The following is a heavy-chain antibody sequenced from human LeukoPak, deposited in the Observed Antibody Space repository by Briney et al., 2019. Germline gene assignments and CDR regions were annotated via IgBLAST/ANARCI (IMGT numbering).Heavy chain of an antibody. J-gene: IGHJ5*02. V-gene: IGHV4-59*01. CDR2: IYDTGSA. CDR1: GGSITSYS. CDR3: ARGPSSDYDILTGFSFSDSWFGP. Sequence: SETLSLTCTVSGGSITSYSWNWLRQAPGKRLEWIGYIYDTGSADYSHYVESRASMSVGTSWNQFSLKLRSVTGADTAVYYCARGPSSDYDILTGFSFSDSWFGPWGQGTLVIVSS. D-gene: IGHD3-9*01.